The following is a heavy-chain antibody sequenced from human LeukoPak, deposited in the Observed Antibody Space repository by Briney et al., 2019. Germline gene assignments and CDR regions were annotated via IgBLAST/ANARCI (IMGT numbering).Heavy chain of an antibody. CDR3: ARTVRSITMVLPIYFDY. D-gene: IGHD3-10*01. Sequence: PGGSLRLSCAASGFTFSSYWMSWVRQAPGKGLEWVANIKQDGSEKYYVDSVKGRFTISRDNAKNSLYLQMNSLRAEDTAVYYCARTVRSITMVLPIYFDYWGQGTLVTVSS. V-gene: IGHV3-7*01. J-gene: IGHJ4*02. CDR2: IKQDGSEK. CDR1: GFTFSSYW.